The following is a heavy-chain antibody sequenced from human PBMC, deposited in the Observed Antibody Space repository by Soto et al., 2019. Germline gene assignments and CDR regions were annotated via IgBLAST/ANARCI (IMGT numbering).Heavy chain of an antibody. Sequence: QVQLVQSGAEVKKPGASVKVSCKASGYTFTGYYMHWVRQAPGQGLEWMGWINPNSGGTNYAQKLQGRVTMTRDTSISTAYMELSRLRSDDTAVYYCARVGYYDSSGYCDYWGQGTLVTVSS. D-gene: IGHD3-22*01. CDR3: ARVGYYDSSGYCDY. CDR2: INPNSGGT. V-gene: IGHV1-2*02. J-gene: IGHJ4*02. CDR1: GYTFTGYY.